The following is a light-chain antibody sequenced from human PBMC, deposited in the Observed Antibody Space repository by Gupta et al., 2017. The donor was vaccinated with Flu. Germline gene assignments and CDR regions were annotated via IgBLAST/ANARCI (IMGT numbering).Light chain of an antibody. CDR3: QHEGSSPYT. Sequence: GTLYLSPGERATRSCRARQSVRSSYLAWYQQKPGQAPRLLIYGASSRATGIPDRFSGSGYGTEFTLTISRREPEDFAVYYCQHEGSSPYTFGQGTXMEIK. CDR2: GAS. J-gene: IGKJ2*01. V-gene: IGKV3-20*01. CDR1: QSVRSSY.